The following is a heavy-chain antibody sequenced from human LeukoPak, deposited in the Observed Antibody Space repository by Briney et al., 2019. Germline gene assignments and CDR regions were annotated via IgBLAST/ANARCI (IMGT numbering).Heavy chain of an antibody. D-gene: IGHD2-2*01. J-gene: IGHJ5*02. Sequence: ASVKVSCKASGGTFSSYAISWVRQAPGQGLEWMGGIIPIFGTANYAQKFQGRVTITADESTSTAYMELSSLRSEDTAVYYCARAGPGYCSSTSCLFDPWGQGTLVTVSS. CDR1: GGTFSSYA. CDR3: ARAGPGYCSSTSCLFDP. V-gene: IGHV1-69*13. CDR2: IIPIFGTA.